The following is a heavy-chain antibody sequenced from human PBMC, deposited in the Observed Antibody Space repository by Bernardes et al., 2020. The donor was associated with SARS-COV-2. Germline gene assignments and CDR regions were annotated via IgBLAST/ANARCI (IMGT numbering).Heavy chain of an antibody. D-gene: IGHD2-15*01. J-gene: IGHJ4*02. CDR1: GLSNYW. CDR2: IEKDGSVI. CDR3: ARDFGGPSDY. Sequence: GGSLRLSCVAPGLSNYWMHWVRQAPGKGWVWVSRIEKDGSVIDYADSVRGRFTIFRDNARDTLYLQMDSLTADDTAVYYCARDFGGPSDYWGQGTLVTVSS. V-gene: IGHV3-74*01.